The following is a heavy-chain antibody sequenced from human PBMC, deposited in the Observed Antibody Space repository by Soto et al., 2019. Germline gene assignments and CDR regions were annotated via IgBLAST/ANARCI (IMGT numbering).Heavy chain of an antibody. CDR1: GFTFISYA. J-gene: IGHJ4*02. Sequence: SYAASGFTFISYAMNWVSQSPGEGLEWVSLISGSADRTYYTDSVKGRFTISGDKSMSTLYLQMSSLRAEDTAVYYYARYPSLNGGNTNCYMDYWGQG. CDR2: ISGSADRT. V-gene: IGHV3-23*01. CDR3: ARYPSLNGGNTNCYMDY. D-gene: IGHD2-15*01.